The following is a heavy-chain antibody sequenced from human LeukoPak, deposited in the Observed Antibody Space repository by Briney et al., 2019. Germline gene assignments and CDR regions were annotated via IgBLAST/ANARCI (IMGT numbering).Heavy chain of an antibody. CDR3: AAIAAAVDY. J-gene: IGHJ4*02. D-gene: IGHD6-13*01. CDR1: GFTFEHYA. CDR2: ISWNSGHI. V-gene: IGHV3-9*01. Sequence: GGSLRLSCVASGFTFEHYAIHWVRQAPGKGLEWVSGISWNSGHIGYADSVKGRFTISRANAKNSLYLQMNSLRAGDTALYYCAAIAAAVDYWGQGTLVTVSS.